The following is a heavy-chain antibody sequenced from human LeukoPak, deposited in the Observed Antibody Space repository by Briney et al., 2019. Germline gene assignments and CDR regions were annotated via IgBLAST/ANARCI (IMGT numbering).Heavy chain of an antibody. CDR1: GGSFSGYY. Sequence: SETLSLTCAVYGGSFSGYYWSWIRQPPGKGLEWIGEINHSGSTNYNPSLKSRVTISVDTSKNQFSLKLSSVTAADTAVYYCARAQSVSQDYYGSGSPNWFDPWGQGTLVTVSS. J-gene: IGHJ5*02. CDR3: ARAQSVSQDYYGSGSPNWFDP. D-gene: IGHD3-10*01. V-gene: IGHV4-34*01. CDR2: INHSGST.